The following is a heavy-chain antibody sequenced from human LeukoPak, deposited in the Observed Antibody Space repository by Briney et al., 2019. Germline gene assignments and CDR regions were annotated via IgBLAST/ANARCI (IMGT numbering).Heavy chain of an antibody. J-gene: IGHJ4*02. CDR2: ITNSGNSK. Sequence: PGGSLRLSCAASEFTFSSYSMNWVRQAPGKGLEWVSYITNSGNSKSYADSVKGRFTISRDNTKNSLYLQVNGLRAEDTAVYYCARTRSSGYLTFGYWGQGILVTVSS. V-gene: IGHV3-48*01. D-gene: IGHD3-22*01. CDR3: ARTRSSGYLTFGY. CDR1: EFTFSSYS.